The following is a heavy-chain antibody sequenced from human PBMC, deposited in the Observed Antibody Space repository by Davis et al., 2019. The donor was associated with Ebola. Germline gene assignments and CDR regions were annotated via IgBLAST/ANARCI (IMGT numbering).Heavy chain of an antibody. CDR1: GGSISSYY. Sequence: MPSETLSLTCTVSGGSISSYYWSWIRQPPGKGLEWIGYIYYSGSTNYNPSLKSRVTISVDTSKNQFSLKLSSVTAADTAVYYCARHVGDVLRFLEWSQAAFDIWGQGTMVSVSS. CDR3: ARHVGDVLRFLEWSQAAFDI. D-gene: IGHD3-3*01. V-gene: IGHV4-59*08. J-gene: IGHJ3*02. CDR2: IYYSGST.